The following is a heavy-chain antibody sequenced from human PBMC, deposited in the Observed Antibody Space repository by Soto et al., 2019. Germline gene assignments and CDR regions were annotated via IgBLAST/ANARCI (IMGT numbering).Heavy chain of an antibody. CDR2: SAPTIIT. V-gene: IGHV1-18*01. Sequence: ASVRSPARLLVTPFTTMESTGCDRPLDMGLSGWDGSAPTIITHYAQNFEGRVTMTTDTSTSTAYMELRSLRSDDTAIYYCARLTGVFRLVLDYWGQGTQVTVSS. D-gene: IGHD3-16*01. CDR3: ARLTGVFRLVLDY. J-gene: IGHJ4*02. CDR1: VTPFTTM.